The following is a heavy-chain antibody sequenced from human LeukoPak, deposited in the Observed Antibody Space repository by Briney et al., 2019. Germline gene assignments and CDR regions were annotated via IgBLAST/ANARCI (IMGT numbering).Heavy chain of an antibody. J-gene: IGHJ4*02. Sequence: PGGSPRLSCAASGFTFSSYAMHWVRQAPGKGLEYVSAISSNGGSTYYANSVKGRFTISRDNSKNTLYLQMGSLRAEDMAVYYCARGVVITTNYFDYWGQGTLVTVSS. D-gene: IGHD3-22*01. V-gene: IGHV3-64*01. CDR3: ARGVVITTNYFDY. CDR2: ISSNGGST. CDR1: GFTFSSYA.